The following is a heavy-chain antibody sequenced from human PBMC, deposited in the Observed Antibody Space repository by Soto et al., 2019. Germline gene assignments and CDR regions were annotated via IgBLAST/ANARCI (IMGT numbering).Heavy chain of an antibody. J-gene: IGHJ4*02. Sequence: PGGSLRLSCAASGFTFSNYWMSWVRQAPGKGLEWVANIKEDGSEKYYVDSVKGRFTISRDNAKNSLYLQMNSLRVEDTAVYYCARASRSSGNTQKYWGQGTLVTVSS. D-gene: IGHD6-6*01. V-gene: IGHV3-7*05. CDR3: ARASRSSGNTQKY. CDR1: GFTFSNYW. CDR2: IKEDGSEK.